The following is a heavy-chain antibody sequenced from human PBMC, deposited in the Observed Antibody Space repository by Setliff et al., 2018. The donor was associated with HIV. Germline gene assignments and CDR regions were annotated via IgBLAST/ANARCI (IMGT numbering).Heavy chain of an antibody. CDR2: IKNKANSYTT. D-gene: IGHD1-26*01. J-gene: IGHJ4*02. CDR3: ARYNGGTYDY. CDR1: GFIFNDHF. Sequence: GGSLRLSCAASGFIFNDHFMDWVRQAPGEGLEWVGRIKNKANSYTTEYAASVRGRFSISRDGSESSVFLHMNSLKTDDTAVYYCARYNGGTYDYWGQGTLVTV. V-gene: IGHV3-72*01.